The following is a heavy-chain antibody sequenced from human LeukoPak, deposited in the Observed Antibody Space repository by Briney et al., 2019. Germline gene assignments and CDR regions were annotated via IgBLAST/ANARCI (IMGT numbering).Heavy chain of an antibody. D-gene: IGHD3-10*01. Sequence: GGSLRLSFEASGLVLSNSAMDWVRQAPGKGLEWVAFIQSDGNEKYYANSVKGRFTISRDSSKNTLYLQMNSLRPEDTAVYYCARGINYCFDSWGQGTVVTVSS. CDR1: GLVLSNSA. V-gene: IGHV3-30*02. J-gene: IGHJ4*02. CDR3: ARGINYCFDS. CDR2: IQSDGNEK.